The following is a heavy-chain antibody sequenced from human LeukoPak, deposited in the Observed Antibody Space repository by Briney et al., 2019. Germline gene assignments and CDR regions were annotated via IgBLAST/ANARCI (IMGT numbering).Heavy chain of an antibody. Sequence: GGSLRLSCAASGFTLSKAWMNWVRQAPGKGLEWVSYITNNGGNMFYSESVKGRFTISRDNAKKSLYVQMNSLRADDTAVYYCARALADSRGYYLGFDYWGQGTLVTVSS. D-gene: IGHD3-22*01. V-gene: IGHV3-11*04. CDR1: GFTLSKAW. CDR3: ARALADSRGYYLGFDY. CDR2: ITNNGGNM. J-gene: IGHJ4*02.